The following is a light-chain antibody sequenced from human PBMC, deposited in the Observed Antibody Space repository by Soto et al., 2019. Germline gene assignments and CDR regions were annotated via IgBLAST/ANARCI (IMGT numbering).Light chain of an antibody. J-gene: IGKJ1*01. V-gene: IGKV3-15*01. CDR3: QQYINWT. CDR1: QNIRSD. CDR2: GAS. Sequence: EGVMTQTPATLSVSPGERVTLSCRASQNIRSDLAWYQQKPGQAPRLLMYGASIRATGIPARFSGSGSGTDFTLTISSLQSEDLALYYCQQYINWTFGQGTKVDNK.